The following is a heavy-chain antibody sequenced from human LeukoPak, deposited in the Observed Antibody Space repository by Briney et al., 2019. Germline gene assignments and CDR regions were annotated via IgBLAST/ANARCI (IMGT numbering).Heavy chain of an antibody. D-gene: IGHD1-7*01. CDR3: TTEEEWNYARKDV. Sequence: PGGSLRLSCAASGFTFNYAWMSWVRQVPGKGLEWVGQTVSEIDGGTTDYAAPVKGRFTISRDDSKSTLYLQMNSLKMEDTAVYYCTTEEEWNYARKDVWGQGAKVIVSS. J-gene: IGHJ6*02. CDR1: GFTFNYAW. V-gene: IGHV3-15*04. CDR2: TVSEIDGGTT.